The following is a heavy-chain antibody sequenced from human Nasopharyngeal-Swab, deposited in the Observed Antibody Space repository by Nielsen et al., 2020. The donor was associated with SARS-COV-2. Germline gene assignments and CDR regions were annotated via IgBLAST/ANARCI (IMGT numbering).Heavy chain of an antibody. J-gene: IGHJ6*01. V-gene: IGHV3-9*01. CDR2: ISWNSGSI. CDR1: GFTFDDYA. Sequence: GGSLRLSCAASGFTFDDYAMHWVRQAPGKGLEWVSGISWNSGSIGYADSVKGRFTISRDNSKNTLYLQMNSLRVEDTAVYFCARMEVLESYYYYAMDVWGQGTTVTVSS. CDR3: ARMEVLESYYYYAMDV. D-gene: IGHD3-3*01.